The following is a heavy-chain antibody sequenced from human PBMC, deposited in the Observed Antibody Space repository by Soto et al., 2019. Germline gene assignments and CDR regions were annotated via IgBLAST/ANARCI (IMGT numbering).Heavy chain of an antibody. J-gene: IGHJ4*02. CDR2: IYHSGST. CDR1: GGSISSGGYS. D-gene: IGHD5-12*01. V-gene: IGHV4-30-2*01. CDR3: AAGGGLPRYY. Sequence: QLQLQESGSGLVKPSQTLSLTCAVSGGSISSGGYSWSWIRQPPGKGLEWIGYIYHSGSTYYNPSLKSRVAISVARSKNQFSLKLSSVPAADTAVYYCAAGGGLPRYYWGQGTLVTVSS.